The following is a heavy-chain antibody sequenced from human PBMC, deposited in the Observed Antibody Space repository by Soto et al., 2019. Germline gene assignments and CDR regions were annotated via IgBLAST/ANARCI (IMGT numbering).Heavy chain of an antibody. CDR2: IYYSGST. Sequence: SETLSLTCTFSEFSISSGFYYLRWISPHPGKGLEWIGYIYYSGSTYYNPSLKSRVTISVDTSKNQFSLKLSSVTAADTAVYYCARILGSCSSTSCYVHWFDPWGQGTLVTVSS. D-gene: IGHD2-2*01. V-gene: IGHV4-31*03. CDR3: ARILGSCSSTSCYVHWFDP. CDR1: EFSISSGFYY. J-gene: IGHJ5*02.